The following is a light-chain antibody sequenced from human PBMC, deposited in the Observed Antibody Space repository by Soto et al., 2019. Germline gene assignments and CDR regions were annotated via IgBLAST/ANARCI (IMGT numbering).Light chain of an antibody. CDR1: SSDVGGYNF. Sequence: QSVLTQPASVSGSPGQSITISCTGTSSDVGGYNFVSWYQLHPGKAPKLLIYEVSNRPSGVSNRVSASKSGNTASLTISGLQAEEEADYCCTSYTSSSLWVFGGGTKLTVL. CDR3: TSYTSSSLWV. J-gene: IGLJ3*02. V-gene: IGLV2-14*01. CDR2: EVS.